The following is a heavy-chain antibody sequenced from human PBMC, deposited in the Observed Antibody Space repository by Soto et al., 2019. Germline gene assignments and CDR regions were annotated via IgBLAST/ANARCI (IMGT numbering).Heavy chain of an antibody. CDR1: GFIFSDYY. J-gene: IGHJ4*02. D-gene: IGHD4-17*01. Sequence: QVQLVESGGGLVKPGGSLRLSCAAYGFIFSDYYMSWIRQAPGKGLEWVSYISSSSSYTKYADSVKGRFTVSRDNAKKSLYLQMNSLRAEDTAVYYCARETVTTAPLDFWGPGTLVTVSS. CDR2: ISSSSSYT. V-gene: IGHV3-11*06. CDR3: ARETVTTAPLDF.